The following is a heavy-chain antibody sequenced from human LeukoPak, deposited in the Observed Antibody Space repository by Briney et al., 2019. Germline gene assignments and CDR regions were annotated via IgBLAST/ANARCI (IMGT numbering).Heavy chain of an antibody. CDR2: VYSDGRT. CDR3: ARDNRVITIFVVVTRWWFDP. D-gene: IGHD3-3*01. CDR1: GFAVSSNY. V-gene: IGHV3-53*01. Sequence: GGSLRLSCAASGFAVSSNYMSWVRQAPGKGLEWVSIVYSDGRTFYTDSVKGRFTVSRDSSKNTLHLEMNSLRVEDTAIYYCARDNRVITIFVVVTRWWFDPWGQGSLVTVSS. J-gene: IGHJ5*02.